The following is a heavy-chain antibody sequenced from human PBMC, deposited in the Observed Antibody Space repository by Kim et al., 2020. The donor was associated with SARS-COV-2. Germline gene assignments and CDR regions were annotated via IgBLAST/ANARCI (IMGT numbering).Heavy chain of an antibody. V-gene: IGHV3-7*03. J-gene: IGHJ6*02. Sequence: GGSLRLSCAASGFTFSSYWMSWVRQAPGKGLEWVANIKQDGSEKYYVDSVKGRFTISSDNAKNSLYLQMNSLSAEDTAVYYCARESAVAGGKKTHWSPDYYYYGMDVWGQGTTVTVSS. CDR3: ARESAVAGGKKTHWSPDYYYYGMDV. D-gene: IGHD6-19*01. CDR2: IKQDGSEK. CDR1: GFTFSSYW.